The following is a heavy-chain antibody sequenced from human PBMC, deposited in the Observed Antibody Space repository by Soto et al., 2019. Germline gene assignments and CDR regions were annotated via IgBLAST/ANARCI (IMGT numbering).Heavy chain of an antibody. D-gene: IGHD5-18*01. J-gene: IGHJ4*02. CDR1: GFTFSSYG. CDR3: AKDRYSYGYSLFDY. CDR2: ISYDGSNK. Sequence: QVQLVESGGGVVQPGRSPRLSCAASGFTFSSYGMHWVRQAPGKGLEWVAVISYDGSNKYYADSVKGRFTISRDNSKNTLYLQMNSLRAEDTAVYYCAKDRYSYGYSLFDYWGQGTLVTVSS. V-gene: IGHV3-30*18.